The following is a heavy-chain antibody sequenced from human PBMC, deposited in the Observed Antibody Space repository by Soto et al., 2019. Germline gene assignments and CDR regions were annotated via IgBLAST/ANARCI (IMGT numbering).Heavy chain of an antibody. J-gene: IGHJ4*02. CDR3: ARVSLVTAVGTYYFDY. CDR2: INPSGGST. D-gene: IGHD2-21*02. CDR1: GYTFTSYY. V-gene: IGHV1-46*01. Sequence: ASVKVSCKASGYTFTSYYMHWVRQAPGQGLEWMGMINPSGGSTSYPQKFQGRVTMTRDTSTSTVYMELSSLRSEDTAVYYCARVSLVTAVGTYYFDYWGQGTLVTVYS.